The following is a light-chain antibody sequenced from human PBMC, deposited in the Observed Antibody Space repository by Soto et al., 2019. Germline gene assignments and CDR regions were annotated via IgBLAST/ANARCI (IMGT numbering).Light chain of an antibody. CDR2: DGS. CDR3: QQYNALWYT. CDR1: QTINRW. V-gene: IGKV1-5*01. J-gene: IGKJ2*01. Sequence: DIQMTQSPATLSASLGDRVTITCRASQTINRWLAWYQQKPRKAPKLLIYDGSTLQSGVPARFSGSGSGTEFNLTVRSLQPDDVATYYCQQYNALWYTFGQGTKV.